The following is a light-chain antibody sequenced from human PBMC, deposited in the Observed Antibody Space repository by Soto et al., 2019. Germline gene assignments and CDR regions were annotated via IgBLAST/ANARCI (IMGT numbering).Light chain of an antibody. CDR3: SSYTSSSTRV. Sequence: QSALTQPASVSGSPGQSITISCTGTSSDVGGYNYVSWYQQHPGKAPKLMIYEVSNRPSGVSNRFSGSKSGNTASLTISGLQAEDEANDYCSSYTSSSTRVFGGGTMGTVL. J-gene: IGLJ3*02. CDR1: SSDVGGYNY. V-gene: IGLV2-14*01. CDR2: EVS.